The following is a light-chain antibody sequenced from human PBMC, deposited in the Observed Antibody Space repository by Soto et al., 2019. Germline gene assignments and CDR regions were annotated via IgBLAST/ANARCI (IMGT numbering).Light chain of an antibody. CDR3: SSYTISSTVV. Sequence: QSALTQPASVSGTPGQSITISCTGTSSDIGGYKYVSWYQQHPGKAPKFLIYEVSNRPSRVSNRFSGSKSGNTASLTISGLQAEADDDYYCSSYTISSTVVFGGGTKLTVL. V-gene: IGLV2-14*01. CDR2: EVS. CDR1: SSDIGGYKY. J-gene: IGLJ2*01.